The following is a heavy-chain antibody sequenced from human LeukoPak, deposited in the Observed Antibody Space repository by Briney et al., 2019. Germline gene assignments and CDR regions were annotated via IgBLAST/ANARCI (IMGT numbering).Heavy chain of an antibody. CDR1: GGTFSSYA. CDR2: IIPIFGIA. D-gene: IGHD3-16*02. CDR3: ARDPIMITFGGVIVRRNYFDY. V-gene: IGHV1-69*05. J-gene: IGHJ4*02. Sequence: ASVKVSCKASGGTFSSYAISWVRQAPGQGLDWMGGIIPIFGIANYAQKFQGRVTITTDESTSTAYMELSSLRSEDTSAYYCARDPIMITFGGVIVRRNYFDYWGQGTLVTVSS.